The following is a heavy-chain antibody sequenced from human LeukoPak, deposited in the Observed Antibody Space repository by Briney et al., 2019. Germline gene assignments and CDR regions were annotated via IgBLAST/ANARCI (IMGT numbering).Heavy chain of an antibody. CDR3: ARVRADYYDSSGYPRGWFDP. CDR1: GGSISSYY. J-gene: IGHJ5*02. Sequence: SGTLSLTCTVSGGSISSYYWSWIRQPPGKGLEWIGYIYYSGSTNYNPSLKSRVTISVDRSKNQFSLKLSSVTAADTAVYYCARVRADYYDSSGYPRGWFDPWGQGTLVTVSS. CDR2: IYYSGST. V-gene: IGHV4-59*12. D-gene: IGHD3-22*01.